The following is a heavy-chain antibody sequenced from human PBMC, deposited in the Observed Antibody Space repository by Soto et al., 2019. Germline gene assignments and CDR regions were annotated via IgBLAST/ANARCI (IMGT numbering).Heavy chain of an antibody. CDR1: GFTFSSYG. D-gene: IGHD6-19*01. Sequence: QVQLVESGGGVVQPGRSLRLSCAASGFTFSSYGMHWVRQAPGKGLEWVAVISYDGSNKYYADSVKGRFTISRDNSKNXLXXXXXXLRAEDTAVYYCAKDYSGGSGWYLFDYWGQGTLVTVSS. CDR2: ISYDGSNK. CDR3: AKDYSGGSGWYLFDY. V-gene: IGHV3-30*18. J-gene: IGHJ4*02.